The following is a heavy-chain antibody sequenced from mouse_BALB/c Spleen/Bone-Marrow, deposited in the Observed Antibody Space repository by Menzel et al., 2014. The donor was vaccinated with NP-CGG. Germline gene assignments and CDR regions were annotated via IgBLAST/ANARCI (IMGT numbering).Heavy chain of an antibody. V-gene: IGHV5-17*02. CDR2: ISSGSFTI. CDR3: ARGYYDCDGGYYYAMDY. D-gene: IGHD2-4*01. Sequence: EVQGVESGGGLVQPGGSRKLSCAASGFTFSSFGMHWVRQAPEKGLDWVAYISSGSFTIYYADTVKGRFTISRDNPKNTLFLQMTSLRSEDTAMYYCARGYYDCDGGYYYAMDYWGQGTSVTVSS. J-gene: IGHJ4*01. CDR1: GFTFSSFG.